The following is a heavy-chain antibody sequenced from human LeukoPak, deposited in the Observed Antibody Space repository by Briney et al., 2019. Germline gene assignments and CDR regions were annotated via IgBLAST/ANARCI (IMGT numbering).Heavy chain of an antibody. J-gene: IGHJ4*02. D-gene: IGHD1-26*01. CDR3: TTDLIVGATRPIDY. CDR2: IKSKTDGGTT. Sequence: GGSLRLSCAASGFTFSNAWMSWVRQAPGKGLEWVGRIKSKTDGGTTDYAAPVKGRFTISRDDLKNTLYLQMNSLKTEDTAVYYCTTDLIVGATRPIDYWGQGTLVTVSS. V-gene: IGHV3-15*01. CDR1: GFTFSNAW.